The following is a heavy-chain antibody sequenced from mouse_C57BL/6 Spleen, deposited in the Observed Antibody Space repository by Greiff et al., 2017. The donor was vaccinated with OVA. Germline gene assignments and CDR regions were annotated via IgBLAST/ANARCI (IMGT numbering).Heavy chain of an antibody. CDR1: GYTFTDYN. D-gene: IGHD1-1*01. CDR2: INPNNGGT. CDR3: ARSYYGSSYFAY. V-gene: IGHV1-22*01. J-gene: IGHJ3*01. Sequence: EVQLQQSGPELVKPGASVKMSCKASGYTFTDYNMHWVKQSHGKSLEWIGYINPNNGGTSYNKKFKGKATLTVNKSSSTAYMELRSLTSEDSAVYYCARSYYGSSYFAYWGQGTLVTVSA.